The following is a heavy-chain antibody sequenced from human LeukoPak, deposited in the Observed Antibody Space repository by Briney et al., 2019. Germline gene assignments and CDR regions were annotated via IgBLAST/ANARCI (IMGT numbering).Heavy chain of an antibody. V-gene: IGHV4-30-4*07. CDR1: GASIRSSSNS. Sequence: SETLSLTCAVSGASIRSSSNSWRWFRQPPGKGLEWIGDIYSSGSASYNPSLQSRLLISIDTSKNQFSLKLNSVTAADTAVYYCARRVKVNFVGLFGEDNNYYYMDVWGKGTTVTVS. CDR3: ARRVKVNFVGLFGEDNNYYYMDV. CDR2: IYSSGSA. D-gene: IGHD3-10*02. J-gene: IGHJ6*03.